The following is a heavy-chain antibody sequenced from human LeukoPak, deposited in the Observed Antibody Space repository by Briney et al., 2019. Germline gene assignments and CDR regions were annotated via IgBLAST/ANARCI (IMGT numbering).Heavy chain of an antibody. CDR2: IYYSGTT. D-gene: IGHD2-2*01. CDR3: ARVSCSSTSCPRRDALDV. CDR1: GGSISYYY. V-gene: IGHV4-59*01. J-gene: IGHJ3*01. Sequence: PSETLSLTCTVSGGSISYYYWSLIRQPPGKGLEWVVYIYYSGTTNYNPSLTGRVTISVDTSKNQFSLNLTSVTTADTAVYYCARVSCSSTSCPRRDALDVWGQGTMVTVSS.